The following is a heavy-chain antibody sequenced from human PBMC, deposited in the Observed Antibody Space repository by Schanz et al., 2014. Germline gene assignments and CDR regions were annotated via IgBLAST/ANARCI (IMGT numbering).Heavy chain of an antibody. Sequence: EVHLVESGGGLVQPGGSLRLSCAASGFNFITFAMSWVRQAPGKGPEWVSAIGGDASRTYYADSVKGRFTISRDNSKNTLYLQMNGRRADDRAVYYGGRAPPLVRGIAGWFGPWGQGSLVTVSS. CDR1: GFNFITFA. J-gene: IGHJ5*02. CDR3: GRAPPLVRGIAGWFGP. CDR2: IGGDASRT. D-gene: IGHD3-10*01. V-gene: IGHV3-23*04.